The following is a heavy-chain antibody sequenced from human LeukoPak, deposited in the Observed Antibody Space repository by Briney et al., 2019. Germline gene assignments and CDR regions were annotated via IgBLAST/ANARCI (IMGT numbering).Heavy chain of an antibody. V-gene: IGHV4-59*01. CDR3: ARVLGSIFGVVTHDAFDI. D-gene: IGHD3-3*01. Sequence: PSETLSLTCTVSGGSIGSYYWSWIRQPPGKGLEWIGYIYYSGSTNYNPSLKSRVTISVDTSKNQFSLKLSSVTAADTAVYYCARVLGSIFGVVTHDAFDIWGQGTMVTVSS. CDR2: IYYSGST. CDR1: GGSIGSYY. J-gene: IGHJ3*02.